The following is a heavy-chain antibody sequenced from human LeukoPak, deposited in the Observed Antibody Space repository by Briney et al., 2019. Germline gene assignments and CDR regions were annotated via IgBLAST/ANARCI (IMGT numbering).Heavy chain of an antibody. CDR1: GGSTSSSNW. V-gene: IGHV4-4*02. J-gene: IGHJ3*02. D-gene: IGHD3-9*01. CDR2: IYHSGST. Sequence: SGTLSLTCAVSGGSTSSSNWWSWVRQPPGKGLEWIGEIYHSGSTNYNPSLKSRVTISVDKSKNQFSLKLSSVTAADTAIYYCARQGYDILTGYIDAFDIWGQGTMVTVSS. CDR3: ARQGYDILTGYIDAFDI.